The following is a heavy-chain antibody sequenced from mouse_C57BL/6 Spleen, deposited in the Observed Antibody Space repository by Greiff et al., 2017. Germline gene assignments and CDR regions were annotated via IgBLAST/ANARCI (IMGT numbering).Heavy chain of an antibody. CDR2: IWGVGST. V-gene: IGHV2-6*01. CDR3: ARSTVVNAMDY. D-gene: IGHD1-1*01. J-gene: IGHJ4*01. CDR1: GFSLTSYG. Sequence: VKVEQSGPGLVAPSQSLSIPCPVPGFSLTSYGVDWVRQSPGKGLEWLGVIWGVGSTNYNSAPKSRLSISKDNSKSQVFLKRNSLQTDDTSMCYCARSTVVNAMDYWGQGTSVTVSS.